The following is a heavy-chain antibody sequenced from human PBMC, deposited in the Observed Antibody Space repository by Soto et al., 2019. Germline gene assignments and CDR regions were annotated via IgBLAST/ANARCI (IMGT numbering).Heavy chain of an antibody. CDR1: GFTFSSYA. CDR2: ISYDGSNK. J-gene: IGHJ6*02. Sequence: QVQLVESGGGVVQPGRSLRLSCAASGFTFSSYAMHWVRQAPGKGLEWVAVISYDGSNKYYADSVKGRFTISRDNSKNTLYLQIHSLRAEDTAVYYCAREGSRYRNRYYYGMDVWRQGTTVTVSS. CDR3: AREGSRYRNRYYYGMDV. V-gene: IGHV3-30-3*01. D-gene: IGHD4-4*01.